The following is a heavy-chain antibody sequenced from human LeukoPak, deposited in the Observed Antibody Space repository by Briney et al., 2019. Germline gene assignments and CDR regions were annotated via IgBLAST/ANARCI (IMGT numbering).Heavy chain of an antibody. CDR1: GYSVTNYW. D-gene: IGHD3-10*01. CDR3: ARRDGSGSYYDY. Sequence: GGSLQISCKGSGYSVTNYWIGWVRQMPGKGVEWMDIIYPGDSDTRYSPSFQGQVTISADKSISTAYLQWSSLKASDTAMYYCARRDGSGSYYDYWGQGTLVTVSS. CDR2: IYPGDSDT. J-gene: IGHJ4*02. V-gene: IGHV5-51*01.